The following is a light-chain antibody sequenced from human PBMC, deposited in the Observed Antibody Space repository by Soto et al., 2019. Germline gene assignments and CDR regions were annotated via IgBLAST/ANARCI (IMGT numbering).Light chain of an antibody. V-gene: IGKV3-20*01. Sequence: EIVLTQSPGTLSLSLGERVTLSCRTSQSVSSNYLAWYQQKPGQAPRLLIYGASSRATGIPDRFSGSGSGTDFTLTISRLEPEDFAVYYCQQFSSSPSMYTFGQGTKLEIK. CDR1: QSVSSNY. CDR2: GAS. CDR3: QQFSSSPSMYT. J-gene: IGKJ2*01.